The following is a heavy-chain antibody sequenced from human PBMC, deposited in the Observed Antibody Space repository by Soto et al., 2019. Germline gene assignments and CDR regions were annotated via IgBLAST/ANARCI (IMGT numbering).Heavy chain of an antibody. V-gene: IGHV4-4*02. D-gene: IGHD2-8*02. Sequence: LSLTCAVSGGSISSNNWWSWVRQPPGKGLEWIGEIYHSGSTNYNPSLRSRVTISVDKSKNQFSLKLPSVTAADTAVYHCAKSSGHLVDYHDGMDVWGQGTTVTVSS. CDR3: AKSSGHLVDYHDGMDV. CDR1: GGSISSNNW. CDR2: IYHSGST. J-gene: IGHJ6*02.